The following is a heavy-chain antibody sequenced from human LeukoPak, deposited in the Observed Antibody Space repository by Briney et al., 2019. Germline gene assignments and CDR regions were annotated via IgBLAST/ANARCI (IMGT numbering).Heavy chain of an antibody. CDR2: IYHSGST. CDR3: ARDSYYDSSFGY. V-gene: IGHV4-38-2*02. CDR1: GYSIISGYY. J-gene: IGHJ4*02. Sequence: SETLSLTCTVSGYSIISGYYWGWIRQPPGKGLEWIGSIYHSGSTYYNPSLKSRVTISVDTSMNQFSLKLSSVTAADTAVYYCARDSYYDSSFGYWGQGTLVTVSS. D-gene: IGHD3-22*01.